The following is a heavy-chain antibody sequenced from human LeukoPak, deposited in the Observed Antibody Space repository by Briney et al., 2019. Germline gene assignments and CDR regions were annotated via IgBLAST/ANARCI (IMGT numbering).Heavy chain of an antibody. CDR2: ISAYSGNT. J-gene: IGHJ6*02. V-gene: IGHV1-18*01. D-gene: IGHD5-12*01. CDR1: GYTFTSYG. CDR3: ASTIPRYSGYDLDGLMDV. Sequence: ASVKVSCKASGYTFTSYGISWVRQAPGQGLEWMGWISAYSGNTNYAQKLQGRVTMTTDTSTSTAYMELRSLRSDDTAVYYCASTIPRYSGYDLDGLMDVWGQGTTVTVSS.